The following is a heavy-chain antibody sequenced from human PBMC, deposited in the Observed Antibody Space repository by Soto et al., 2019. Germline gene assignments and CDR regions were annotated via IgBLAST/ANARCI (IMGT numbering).Heavy chain of an antibody. CDR1: GGTFSSYT. D-gene: IGHD6-13*01. CDR2: IIPILGIA. CDR3: ARDLEIAEDAFDI. V-gene: IGHV1-69*04. Sequence: SVKVSCKASGGTFSSYTISWVRQAPGQGLEWMGRIIPILGIANYAQKFQGRVTITADKSTSTAYMELSSLRSEDTAVYYCARDLEIAEDAFDIWGQGTMVTVSS. J-gene: IGHJ3*02.